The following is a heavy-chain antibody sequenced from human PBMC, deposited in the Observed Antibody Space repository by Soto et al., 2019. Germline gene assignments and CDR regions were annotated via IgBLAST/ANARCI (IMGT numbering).Heavy chain of an antibody. Sequence: QVQLQQWGAGLLKPSETLSLTCAVYGGSFSGYYWSWIRQPPGKGLEWIGEINHSGSTNYNTSLKSRVTIAVDTSKNQFSLKLSSVNAAVTAVYYCARGITIFGVVIRMRDAFDIWGQGTMVTVSS. J-gene: IGHJ3*02. D-gene: IGHD3-3*01. CDR2: INHSGST. CDR1: GGSFSGYY. V-gene: IGHV4-34*01. CDR3: ARGITIFGVVIRMRDAFDI.